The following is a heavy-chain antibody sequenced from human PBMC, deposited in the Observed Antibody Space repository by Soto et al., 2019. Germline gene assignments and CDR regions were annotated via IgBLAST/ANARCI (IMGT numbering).Heavy chain of an antibody. D-gene: IGHD2-21*01. CDR1: GFTFSSFA. Sequence: EVQLLESGGGLIQPGGSLRLSCAASGFTFSSFAMTWVRQAPGKGLQWISSISDGPDGAYYVDSVKGRFTLSRDNSKNTLSLQMDSLRPYYTALYFGATGGIGRAPGLESWGHGTRVTVSS. CDR3: ATGGIGRAPGLES. CDR2: ISDGPDGA. J-gene: IGHJ5*01. V-gene: IGHV3-23*01.